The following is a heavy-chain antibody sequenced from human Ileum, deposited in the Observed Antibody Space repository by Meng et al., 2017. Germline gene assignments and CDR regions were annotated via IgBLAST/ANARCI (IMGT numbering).Heavy chain of an antibody. CDR2: GST. J-gene: IGHJ4*02. V-gene: IGHV4-61*01. CDR3: ARDHWGSLDY. CDR1: GAPVSSNNDG. Sequence: QMQLQASGPGLVRPSETTSLTCTVSGAPVSSNNDGWGWIRQPPGKGLEWIGYGSTNHNPSLKSRVTISVDTSKNQFFLTLNSVTAADTAIYYCARDHWGSLDYWGQGILVTVSS. D-gene: IGHD7-27*01.